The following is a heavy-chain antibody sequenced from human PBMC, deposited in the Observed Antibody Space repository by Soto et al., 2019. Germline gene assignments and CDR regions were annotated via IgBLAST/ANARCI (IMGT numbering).Heavy chain of an antibody. Sequence: PSETLSLTCTVSGGSISSGDYYWSWIRQPPGKGLEWIGYIYYSGSTYYNPSLKSRVTISVDTSKNQFSLKLSSVTAADTAVYYCARRPLIAVAGNFDHWGQGTLVTVSS. J-gene: IGHJ4*02. CDR2: IYYSGST. V-gene: IGHV4-30-4*01. CDR1: GGSISSGDYY. D-gene: IGHD6-19*01. CDR3: ARRPLIAVAGNFDH.